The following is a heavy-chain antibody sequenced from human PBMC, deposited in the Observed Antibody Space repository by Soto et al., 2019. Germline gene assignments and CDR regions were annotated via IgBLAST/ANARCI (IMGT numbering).Heavy chain of an antibody. D-gene: IGHD2-21*01. V-gene: IGHV3-23*01. J-gene: IGHJ4*02. CDR1: GFTFNNYA. Sequence: EVQLLESGGGLVQPGGSLTLSCAASGFTFNNYAMNWVRRAPGKGLEWVSAISGSGDKTYYADSVKGRFTISRDISKNVVYLQMNSLRADDTAVYYCAKVGESFRYYFDYWGQGTLVTVSS. CDR3: AKVGESFRYYFDY. CDR2: ISGSGDKT.